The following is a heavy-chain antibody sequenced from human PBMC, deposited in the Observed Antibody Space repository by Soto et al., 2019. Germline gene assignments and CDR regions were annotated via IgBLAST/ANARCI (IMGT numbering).Heavy chain of an antibody. CDR1: GDSVSSNSAA. D-gene: IGHD3-10*01. CDR3: ARDRRDSLRGYYYYYGMDV. J-gene: IGHJ6*02. V-gene: IGHV6-1*01. Sequence: PSQTLSLTCVISGDSVSSNSAAWNWIRQSPSRGLEWLGRTYYRSKWYNDYAVSVKSRITINPDTSKNQFSLQLNSVTPEDTAVYYCARDRRDSLRGYYYYYGMDVWGQGTTVTVSS. CDR2: TYYRSKWYN.